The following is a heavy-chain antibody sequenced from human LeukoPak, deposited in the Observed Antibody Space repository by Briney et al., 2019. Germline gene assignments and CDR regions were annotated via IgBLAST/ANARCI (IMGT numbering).Heavy chain of an antibody. Sequence: PGGSLRLSCAASGFTFSTYTMNWVRQAPGKGPEWVSSISSSSSYIYYADSVKGRFTISRDNAKNSLYLQMNSLRAEDTAVYYCARDALAAGYRLEWYYFDYWGQGTLVTVSS. CDR3: ARDALAAGYRLEWYYFDY. CDR2: ISSSSSYI. J-gene: IGHJ4*02. V-gene: IGHV3-21*01. D-gene: IGHD2-2*01. CDR1: GFTFSTYT.